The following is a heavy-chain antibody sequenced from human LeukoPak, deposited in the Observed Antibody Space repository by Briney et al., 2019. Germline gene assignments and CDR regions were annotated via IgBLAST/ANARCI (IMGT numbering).Heavy chain of an antibody. V-gene: IGHV4-59*12. CDR1: GGSISSYY. J-gene: IGHJ3*02. CDR3: ARYGLLGLSEINGFDI. CDR2: IYYSGST. D-gene: IGHD2-2*01. Sequence: SETLSLTCTVSGGSISSYYWSWIRQPPGKGLEWIGYIYYSGSTNYNPSLKSRVTISVDTSKNQFSLKLSSVTAADTAVYYCARYGLLGLSEINGFDIWGQGTMVTVSA.